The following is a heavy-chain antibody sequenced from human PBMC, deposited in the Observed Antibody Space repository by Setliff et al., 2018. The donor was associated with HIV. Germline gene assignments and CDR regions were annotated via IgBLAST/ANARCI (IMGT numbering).Heavy chain of an antibody. D-gene: IGHD5-18*01. J-gene: IGHJ4*02. CDR3: ARTRGYTYGYIDS. V-gene: IGHV4-39*01. Sequence: SETLSLTCTVSGDSTSSSSSYWGWIRQPPGKGLEWIGCIYYSGSTYYNPSLKSRVTISVDTSKNQFSLKLNSVTAADTAVYYCARTRGYTYGYIDSWAQGTPVTVSS. CDR1: GDSTSSSSSY. CDR2: IYYSGST.